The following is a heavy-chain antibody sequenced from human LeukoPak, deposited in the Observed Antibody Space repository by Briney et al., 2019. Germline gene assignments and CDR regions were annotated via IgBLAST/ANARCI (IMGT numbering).Heavy chain of an antibody. Sequence: GGSLRLSCAASGFTFSSYAMSWVRHAPGKGLECVSAISGSGGSTYDADSVKGRFTISRDNSKNTLYLQMNSLRAEDTAVYYCAKEVVYNYYHYGMDVWGQGTTVTVSS. CDR1: GFTFSSYA. J-gene: IGHJ6*01. CDR2: ISGSGGST. D-gene: IGHD2-8*02. V-gene: IGHV3-23*01. CDR3: AKEVVYNYYHYGMDV.